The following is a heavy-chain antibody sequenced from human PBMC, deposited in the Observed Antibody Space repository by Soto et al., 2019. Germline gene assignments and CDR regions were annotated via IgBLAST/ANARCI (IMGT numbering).Heavy chain of an antibody. J-gene: IGHJ6*02. V-gene: IGHV3-23*01. D-gene: IGHD3-22*01. Sequence: VQLLESGGGLVQPGGSLRLSCAASGFTFSSYAMSWVRQAPGKGLEWVSAISGSGGSTYYADSVKGRFTISRDNSKNTLYLQMNSLRAEDTAVYYCAKDGGSGYPNYYYYGMDVWGQGTTVTVSS. CDR2: ISGSGGST. CDR3: AKDGGSGYPNYYYYGMDV. CDR1: GFTFSSYA.